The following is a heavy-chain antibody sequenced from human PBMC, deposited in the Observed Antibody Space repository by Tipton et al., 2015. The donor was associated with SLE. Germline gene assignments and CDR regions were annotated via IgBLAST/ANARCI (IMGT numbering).Heavy chain of an antibody. D-gene: IGHD5-12*01. V-gene: IGHV4-39*07. J-gene: IGHJ4*02. CDR1: GGSISSGSYY. CDR3: ARGLSGYSGYDFDY. Sequence: TLSLTCTVSGGSISSGSYYWSWIRQPPGKGLEWIGEINHSGSTNYNPSLKSRVTISVDTSTNQFSLKLSSVTAADMAVYYCARGLSGYSGYDFDYWGQGTLVTVSS. CDR2: INHSGST.